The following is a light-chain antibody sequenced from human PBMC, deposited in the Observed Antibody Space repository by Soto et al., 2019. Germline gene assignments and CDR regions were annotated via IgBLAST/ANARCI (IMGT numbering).Light chain of an antibody. CDR3: QQSYSSPWT. Sequence: DIQMSQSPSSLSASVGDRVTITCRASQSISSSLNWYQHKPGKGPELLIYGASSLQSGVPSRFSGSGSGTDFTLTISGLRPEDFATYYCQQSYSSPWTFGQGTKV. CDR1: QSISSS. V-gene: IGKV1-39*01. CDR2: GAS. J-gene: IGKJ1*01.